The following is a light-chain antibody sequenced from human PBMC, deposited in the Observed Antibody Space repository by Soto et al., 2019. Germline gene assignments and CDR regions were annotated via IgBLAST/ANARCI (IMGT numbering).Light chain of an antibody. Sequence: EIVMTQSPATLSVSPGESATLSCRASQSVNSNLAWYQQKPAQAPRLLIYGASTRATGIPARFSGSGSGTEFTLTISSLQSEDFAVYYCQQYNSWPLTFGGGTKVDIK. CDR2: GAS. V-gene: IGKV3-15*01. J-gene: IGKJ4*01. CDR3: QQYNSWPLT. CDR1: QSVNSN.